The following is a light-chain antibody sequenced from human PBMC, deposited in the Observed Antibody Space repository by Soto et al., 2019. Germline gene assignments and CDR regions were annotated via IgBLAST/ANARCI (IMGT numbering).Light chain of an antibody. Sequence: EIVLTQSPGTLSLSPGERATLSCRASQSVASSHLAWYRQKPGQTPRLLIYDASSRATGIPDRISGSGSGKDFTLTISRLEPEDFAIYYCNQATNWLTRTPPRTLAQGTNVDIK. CDR2: DAS. J-gene: IGKJ1*01. CDR3: NQATNWLTRTPPRT. V-gene: IGKV3D-20*02. CDR1: QSVASSH.